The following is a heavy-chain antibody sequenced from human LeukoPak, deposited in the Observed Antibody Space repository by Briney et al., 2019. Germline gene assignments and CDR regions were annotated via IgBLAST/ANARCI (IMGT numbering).Heavy chain of an antibody. J-gene: IGHJ6*02. CDR2: IWYDGSNK. CDR3: ARDRAVRSIDYYDSSGYYYSGMDV. V-gene: IGHV3-33*01. Sequence: GRSLRLSCAASGFTFSSYGMHWVRQAPGKGLEWVAVIWYDGSNKYYADSVKGRFTISRDNSKNTLYLQMNSLRAEDTAVYYCARDRAVRSIDYYDSSGYYYSGMDVWGQGTTVTVSS. D-gene: IGHD3-22*01. CDR1: GFTFSSYG.